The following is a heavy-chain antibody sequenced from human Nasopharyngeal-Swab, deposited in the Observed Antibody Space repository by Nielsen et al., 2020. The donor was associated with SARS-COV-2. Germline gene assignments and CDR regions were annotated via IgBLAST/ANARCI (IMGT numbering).Heavy chain of an antibody. V-gene: IGHV4-39*07. CDR2: IYHSGST. D-gene: IGHD5-12*01. CDR1: GGSISSSSYY. Sequence: SETLSLTCTVSGGSISSSSYYWGWIRQPPGKGLEWIGSIYHSGSTKYHPSLKSRLTISVEVSKNQFSLRLTSLTAADTAVYYCARGKWVRSPPDHFYYGMDVWGQGTTVTVSS. CDR3: ARGKWVRSPPDHFYYGMDV. J-gene: IGHJ6*02.